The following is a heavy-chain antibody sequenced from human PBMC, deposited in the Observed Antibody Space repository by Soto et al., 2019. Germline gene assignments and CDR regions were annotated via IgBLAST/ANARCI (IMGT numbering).Heavy chain of an antibody. CDR3: GQGVRGVPNWFDP. Sequence: QVQLQESGPGLVRPSQTLSLSCTVSGGSISNSANHWSWIRQHPGEGLEWIGNIYYSGGTYYSPSLTGRVTMTVPASKNQCSLELSSVTAAHTAVYYCGQGVRGVPNWFDPWGPGTLVPVS. V-gene: IGHV4-31*03. CDR2: IYYSGGT. J-gene: IGHJ5*02. CDR1: GGSISNSANH. D-gene: IGHD3-10*01.